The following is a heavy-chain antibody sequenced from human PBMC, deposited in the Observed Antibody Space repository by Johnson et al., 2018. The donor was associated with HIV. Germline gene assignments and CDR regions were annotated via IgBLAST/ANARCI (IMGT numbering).Heavy chain of an antibody. J-gene: IGHJ3*02. CDR1: GFIFDDHG. CDR2: INWNGGSA. V-gene: IGHV3-20*04. D-gene: IGHD4-17*01. Sequence: EVQLVESGGGVVRPGGSLRLSCAASGFIFDDHGMTWVRQAPGKGLEWVSGINWNGGSAGYTDSVRGRFTISRDSAQNSVSLQMNSLRAEDTALYYCAKGVASTTVAAFDIWGPGTMVTVSS. CDR3: AKGVASTTVAAFDI.